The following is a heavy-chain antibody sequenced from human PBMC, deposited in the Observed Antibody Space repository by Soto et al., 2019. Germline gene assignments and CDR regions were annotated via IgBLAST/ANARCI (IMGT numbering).Heavy chain of an antibody. CDR1: GGSVSSGSYY. CDR3: ARSGAMAYFDS. J-gene: IGHJ4*02. V-gene: IGHV4-61*01. CDR2: IYYIGST. D-gene: IGHD1-26*01. Sequence: PSETLSLTCTVSGGSVSSGSYYWSWIRQPPGKGLEWIGYIYYIGSTNYNPSLKSRVTISVDTSKNQLSLKLSSVTAADTAVYYCARSGAMAYFDSWGQGTLVTVSS.